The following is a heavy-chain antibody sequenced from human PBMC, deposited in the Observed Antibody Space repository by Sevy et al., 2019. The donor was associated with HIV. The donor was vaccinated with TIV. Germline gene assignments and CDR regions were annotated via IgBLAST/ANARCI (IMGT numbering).Heavy chain of an antibody. J-gene: IGHJ3*02. CDR3: SKEIVVVAAILCGVAFDI. V-gene: IGHV3-23*01. Sequence: GGSLRLSCAASGFTFSSYAMSWVRQAPGKGLEWVSAISGSGGSTYYADSVKGRFTIFRDNSKNTLYLLMNSMRAEDTAVYYWSKEIVVVAAILCGVAFDIWGQGTMVTVSS. CDR1: GFTFSSYA. D-gene: IGHD2-15*01. CDR2: ISGSGGST.